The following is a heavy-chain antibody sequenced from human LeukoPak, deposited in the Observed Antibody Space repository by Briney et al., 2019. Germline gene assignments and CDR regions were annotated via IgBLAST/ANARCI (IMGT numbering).Heavy chain of an antibody. CDR1: GYTFTSYW. V-gene: IGHV5-51*01. D-gene: IGHD5-24*01. J-gene: IGHJ4*02. Sequence: GESLKISCKGSGYTFTSYWIGWVRQMPGKGLVWMGIIYPGDSDTRYGPSFQGQVTISVDKSISTAYLQWSSLKASDTAMYYRARAADGYKYFDYWGQGTLVTDSS. CDR3: ARAADGYKYFDY. CDR2: IYPGDSDT.